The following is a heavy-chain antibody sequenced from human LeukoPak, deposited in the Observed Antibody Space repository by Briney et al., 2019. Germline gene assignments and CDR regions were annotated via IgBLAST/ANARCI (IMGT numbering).Heavy chain of an antibody. Sequence: GGSLRLSCAASGFTFSSYAMSWVRQAPGKGLEWVSAISGSGGSTYYADSVKGRFTISRDNAKNSLYLQMHSLRVEDTAIYYCARDADYGVYLDYWGQGTLVTVSA. CDR2: ISGSGGST. CDR1: GFTFSSYA. CDR3: ARDADYGVYLDY. V-gene: IGHV3-23*01. J-gene: IGHJ4*02. D-gene: IGHD4-17*01.